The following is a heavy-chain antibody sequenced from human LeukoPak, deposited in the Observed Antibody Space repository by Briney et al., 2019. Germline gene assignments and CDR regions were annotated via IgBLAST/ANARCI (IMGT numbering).Heavy chain of an antibody. CDR3: ASTGRPNYGMDV. CDR1: GYTFTYRY. V-gene: IGHV1-45*02. D-gene: IGHD3-10*01. CDR2: ITPFNGNT. Sequence: GASVTVSCMASGYTFTYRYLQWVRQAPGQEREWMGWITPFNGNTNYAQKFQDRVTITRDRSMSTAYMELSSLRSEDTAMYYCASTGRPNYGMDVWGQGTTVTVSS. J-gene: IGHJ6*02.